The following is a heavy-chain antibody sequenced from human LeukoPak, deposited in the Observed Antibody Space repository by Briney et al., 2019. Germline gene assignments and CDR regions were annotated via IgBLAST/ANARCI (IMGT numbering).Heavy chain of an antibody. CDR3: ARPDAQTIHYSGSWFRLDF. CDR1: GFTFSNFE. J-gene: IGHJ4*02. D-gene: IGHD6-13*01. Sequence: NPGGSLRLSCAASGFTFSNFEMNWVRQAPGKGLEWVSGISGNDATTFYADSVKGRFTISRDNSKNTLYLHMNSLRAEDTAVYYCARPDAQTIHYSGSWFRLDFWGQGALVTVSS. CDR2: ISGNDATT. V-gene: IGHV3-23*01.